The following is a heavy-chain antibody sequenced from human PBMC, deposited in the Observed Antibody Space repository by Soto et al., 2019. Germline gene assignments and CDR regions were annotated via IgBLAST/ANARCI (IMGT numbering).Heavy chain of an antibody. CDR2: ISSSSSTI. D-gene: IGHD3-22*01. Sequence: GGSLRLSCAASGFTFSSYSMNWVRQAPGKGLEWVSYISSSSSTIYYADSVKGRFTISRDNAKNSLYLQMNSLRDEDTAVYYCARDYTRGYYDSSGFFDPWGQGTLVTVSS. CDR3: ARDYTRGYYDSSGFFDP. V-gene: IGHV3-48*02. J-gene: IGHJ5*02. CDR1: GFTFSSYS.